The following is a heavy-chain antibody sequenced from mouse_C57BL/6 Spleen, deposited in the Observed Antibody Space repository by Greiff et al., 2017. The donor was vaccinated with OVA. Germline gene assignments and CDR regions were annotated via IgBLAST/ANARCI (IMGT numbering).Heavy chain of an antibody. Sequence: EVQLVESGPGLVKPSPSLSLTCSVTGYSITSGYFWNWIRQFPGNILEWMGYISYDGSTNYNPSLKNQISITRDTSNNPLFLKLNAVTTEDTATYDCASENDWYFDVWGTGTTVTVSS. V-gene: IGHV3-6*01. D-gene: IGHD2-3*01. CDR1: GYSITSGYF. CDR2: ISYDGST. J-gene: IGHJ1*03. CDR3: ASENDWYFDV.